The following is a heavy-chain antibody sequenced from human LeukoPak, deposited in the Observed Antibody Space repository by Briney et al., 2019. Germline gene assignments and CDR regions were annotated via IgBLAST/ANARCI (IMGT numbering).Heavy chain of an antibody. Sequence: GGSLRLSCAASGFTFSSSAMSWVRQAPGKGLEWVSAISNNGGYTYYADSVQGRFTISRDNSKSTLCLQMNSLRAEDTAVYYCAKQLGYCSDGSCYFPYWGQGTLVAVSS. CDR2: ISNNGGYT. V-gene: IGHV3-23*01. J-gene: IGHJ4*02. D-gene: IGHD2-15*01. CDR3: AKQLGYCSDGSCYFPY. CDR1: GFTFSSSA.